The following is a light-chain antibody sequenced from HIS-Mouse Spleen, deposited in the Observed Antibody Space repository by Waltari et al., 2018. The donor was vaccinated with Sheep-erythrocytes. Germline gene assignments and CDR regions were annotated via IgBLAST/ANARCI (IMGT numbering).Light chain of an antibody. Sequence: SYELTQPPSVSVSPGQTASITCSGDKLGDKYPCWYHQKPGQSPVLVIYQDSKRPSGIPERFSGSNSGNTATLTISGTQAMDEADYYCQAWDSSTVVFGGGTKLTVL. J-gene: IGLJ2*01. CDR1: KLGDKY. CDR2: QDS. V-gene: IGLV3-1*01. CDR3: QAWDSSTVV.